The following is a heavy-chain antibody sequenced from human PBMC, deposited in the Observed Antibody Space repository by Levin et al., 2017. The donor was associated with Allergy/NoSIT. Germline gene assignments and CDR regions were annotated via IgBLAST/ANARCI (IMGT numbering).Heavy chain of an antibody. Sequence: GESLKISCAASGFTFSSYAMTWVRQAPGKGLEWVSCISGGGGSTYYADSVKGRFTLSRDNSRNTLYLQMNSLRVEDTAVYSCAKGVTGQYYYDGMDVWGQGTTVTVSS. CDR2: ISGGGGST. V-gene: IGHV3-23*01. CDR1: GFTFSSYA. CDR3: AKGVTGQYYYDGMDV. D-gene: IGHD2-21*02. J-gene: IGHJ6*02.